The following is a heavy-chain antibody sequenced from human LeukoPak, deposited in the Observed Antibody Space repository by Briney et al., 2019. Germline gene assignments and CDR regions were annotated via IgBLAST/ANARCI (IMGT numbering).Heavy chain of an antibody. V-gene: IGHV3-30-3*01. CDR3: ARVGDSGSYSVYFDY. D-gene: IGHD1-26*01. J-gene: IGHJ4*02. Sequence: GGSLRLSCAASGFTFSSYAMHWVRQAPGKGLEWVAVISYDGSNKYYADSVKGRFTISRDNSKNTLYLQMNSLRAEDTAVYYCARVGDSGSYSVYFDYWGQGTLVTVSS. CDR1: GFTFSSYA. CDR2: ISYDGSNK.